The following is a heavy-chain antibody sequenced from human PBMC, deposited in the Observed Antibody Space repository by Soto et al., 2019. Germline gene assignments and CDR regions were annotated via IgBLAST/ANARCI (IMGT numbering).Heavy chain of an antibody. Sequence: QVQLVQSGAEVKKPGSSVKVSCKASGGTFSSYTISWVRQAPGQGLEWMGRIIPILGIANYAQKFQGRVTITADKSTSTAYMELSSLRSEDTAVYYYARGEGFGTSVGGDYWGQGTLVTVSS. CDR1: GGTFSSYT. CDR2: IIPILGIA. J-gene: IGHJ4*02. CDR3: ARGEGFGTSVGGDY. D-gene: IGHD3-10*01. V-gene: IGHV1-69*02.